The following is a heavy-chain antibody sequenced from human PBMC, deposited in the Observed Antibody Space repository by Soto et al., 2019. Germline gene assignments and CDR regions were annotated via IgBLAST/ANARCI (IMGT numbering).Heavy chain of an antibody. CDR2: IFSNDEK. CDR3: ARLGYSGSTLAGDAFDI. CDR1: GFSLSNARMG. V-gene: IGHV2-26*01. Sequence: QVTLKESGPVLVKPTETLTLTCTVSGFSLSNARMGVSWIRQPPGKALEWLAHIFSNDEKSYSTSLKSRLTLANDNAKSQVVLTMTNIDPVDTATYYSARLGYSGSTLAGDAFDIWGQGTMVTVSS. J-gene: IGHJ3*02. D-gene: IGHD1-26*01.